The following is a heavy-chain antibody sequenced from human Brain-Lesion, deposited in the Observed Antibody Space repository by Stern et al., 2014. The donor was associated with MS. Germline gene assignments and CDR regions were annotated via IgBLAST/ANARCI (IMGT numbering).Heavy chain of an antibody. CDR3: VRPDIMGTIWN. J-gene: IGHJ4*02. V-gene: IGHV4-39*01. CDR1: GGSITSSSYY. Sequence: QVQLVQSGPGLVKPSETLSLTCTVSGGSITSSSYYWGWIRQPPGRGLEYIGTVYYTGSTFYDPSLKSRVTISVDTSKNQVALKRPCVTAADTAVYYCVRPDIMGTIWNWGQGTLVTVSS. CDR2: VYYTGST. D-gene: IGHD1-26*01.